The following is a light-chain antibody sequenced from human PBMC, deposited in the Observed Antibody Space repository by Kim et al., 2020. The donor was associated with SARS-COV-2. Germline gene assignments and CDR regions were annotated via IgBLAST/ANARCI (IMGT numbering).Light chain of an antibody. CDR2: DVS. CDR1: ESISSW. V-gene: IGKV1-5*01. CDR3: HSYT. Sequence: PSTLSASVGDRVTLTCRASESISSWLAWYQQKPGKAPNLLIYDVSSLESGVPSRFRGSGSGTEFNLTITSLQPDDFATYYCHSYTFGQGTKLEI. J-gene: IGKJ2*01.